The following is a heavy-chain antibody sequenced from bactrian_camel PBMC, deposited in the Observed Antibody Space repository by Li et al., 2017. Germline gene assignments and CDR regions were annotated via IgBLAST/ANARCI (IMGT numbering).Heavy chain of an antibody. V-gene: IGHV3S31*01. CDR2: IYTGSGST. CDR1: GFTFSSYA. D-gene: IGHD2*01. CDR3: AASCRFGTQCSGGFYSLTCPFRY. J-gene: IGHJ4*01. Sequence: VESGGGLVQPGGSLRLSCAASGFTFSSYAMSWVRQAPGKEREGVAAIYTGSGSTYYADSVKGRFTISQDNAKNILYLQMNSLKPEDSALYYCAASCRFGTQCSGGFYSLTCPFRYWGQGTQVTVS.